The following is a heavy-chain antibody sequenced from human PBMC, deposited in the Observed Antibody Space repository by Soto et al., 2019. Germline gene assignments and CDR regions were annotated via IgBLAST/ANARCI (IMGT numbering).Heavy chain of an antibody. V-gene: IGHV1-2*02. CDR1: GYTFTGYY. CDR2: IGPNRGDT. Sequence: QVQLVQSGAEVKKSGASVKVSCKASGYTFTGYYIHWVRQAPGQGLEWMGEIGPNRGDTKYAQKFQGRVTMTRDTSISTVYMELSNLSPDDTAVYYCGRGLSGELVVFYWGQGTLVTVYS. CDR3: GRGLSGELVVFY. J-gene: IGHJ4*02. D-gene: IGHD7-27*01.